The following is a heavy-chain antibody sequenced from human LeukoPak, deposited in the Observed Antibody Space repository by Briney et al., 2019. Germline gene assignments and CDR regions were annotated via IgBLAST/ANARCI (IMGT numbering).Heavy chain of an antibody. D-gene: IGHD3-9*01. CDR1: GYTFTGYY. V-gene: IGHV1-2*02. CDR2: INPNSGGT. CDR3: ARVYYDILTGYPNFDY. Sequence: ASVKVSCKASGYTFTGYYMHWVRQAPGQGLEWMGWINPNSGGTNYAQKFQGRVTMTRDTSISTAYMELSRLRSDDTAVYYCARVYYDILTGYPNFDYWGQGTLVTVSS. J-gene: IGHJ4*02.